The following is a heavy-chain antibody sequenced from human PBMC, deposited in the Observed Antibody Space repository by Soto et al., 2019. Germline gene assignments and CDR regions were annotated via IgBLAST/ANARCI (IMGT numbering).Heavy chain of an antibody. D-gene: IGHD6-19*01. CDR2: IFPNVGTA. CDR1: GGSFSTNE. CDR3: ARARYSSRWGTFDR. J-gene: IGHJ4*02. Sequence: QVHLEQSGAEVKKPGTSVKVSCKAYGGSFSTNEIDWVRQAPGQGLEWMGRIFPNVGTADYAQKFEGRLSIIADESTSTVFMELSRLISADTAFYFCARARYSSRWGTFDRWGQGTQVAVSS. V-gene: IGHV1-69*01.